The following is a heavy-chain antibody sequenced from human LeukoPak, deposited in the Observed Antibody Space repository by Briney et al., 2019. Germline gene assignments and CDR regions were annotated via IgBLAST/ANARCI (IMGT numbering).Heavy chain of an antibody. CDR1: GFTFESYT. J-gene: IGHJ3*02. CDR3: AKDMQVMITFGGVIAPDAFNI. Sequence: GTSLRLSCAASGFTFESYTIHWVRQAPGKGLEWVALVSYGGSNKYYIDSVKGRFTISRDNSKNSLYLQMNSLRTEDTALYYCAKDMQVMITFGGVIAPDAFNIWGQGTMVIVSS. V-gene: IGHV3-30-3*01. CDR2: VSYGGSNK. D-gene: IGHD3-16*02.